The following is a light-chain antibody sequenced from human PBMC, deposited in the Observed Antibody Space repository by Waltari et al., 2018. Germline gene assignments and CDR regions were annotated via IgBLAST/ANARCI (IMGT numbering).Light chain of an antibody. CDR1: YSNLGSNY. CDR3: AAWDESHYV. CDR2: RNN. J-gene: IGLJ1*01. Sequence: QSVLTQPPSASGTPGQRVSISCSGSYSNLGSNYLYWYQQPPVPAPKLLIYRNNQRPEGVRGRVSASESGTSASLAISGLRSEDEAVYYCAAWDESHYVFGPGTKVTVL. V-gene: IGLV1-47*01.